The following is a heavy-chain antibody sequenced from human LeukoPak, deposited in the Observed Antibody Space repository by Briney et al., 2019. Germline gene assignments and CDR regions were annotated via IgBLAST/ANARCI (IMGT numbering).Heavy chain of an antibody. V-gene: IGHV3-21*04. CDR3: VKAARVPAPEDSSGWYQSYFDH. Sequence: GGSLRLSCAASGFTFSSYSMNWVRQAPGKGLEWVSSISSSSSYIYYADSVKGRFTISRDNAKNSLYLQMNSLRAEDTALYYCVKAARVPAPEDSSGWYQSYFDHWGQGTLVTVSS. D-gene: IGHD6-19*01. CDR1: GFTFSSYS. CDR2: ISSSSSYI. J-gene: IGHJ4*02.